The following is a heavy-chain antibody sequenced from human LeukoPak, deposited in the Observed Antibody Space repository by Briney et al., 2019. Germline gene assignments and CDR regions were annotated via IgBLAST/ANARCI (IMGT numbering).Heavy chain of an antibody. D-gene: IGHD2-15*01. CDR1: GFTFSSYA. Sequence: PGGSLRLSCAASGFTFSSYAMSWVRQAPGKGLEWVSAISGSGGSTYYADSVKGRFTISGDNSKNTLYLQMNSLRAEDTAVYYCAKEYVDYYYYYYMDVWGKGTTVTVSS. V-gene: IGHV3-23*01. CDR3: AKEYVDYYYYYYMDV. CDR2: ISGSGGST. J-gene: IGHJ6*03.